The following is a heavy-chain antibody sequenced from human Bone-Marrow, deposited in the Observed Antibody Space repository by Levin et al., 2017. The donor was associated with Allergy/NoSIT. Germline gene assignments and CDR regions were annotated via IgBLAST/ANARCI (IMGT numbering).Heavy chain of an antibody. D-gene: IGHD3/OR15-3a*01. Sequence: GSLRLSCTVSGGSITNYNLNWIRQPPGKGLEWITYIHNSGRTNYNPSLQSRVTISLDTSKNQFSLRVSSVTAADTAVYYCWTNPGYWGQGTLVTVSS. CDR3: WTNPGY. CDR2: IHNSGRT. V-gene: IGHV4-59*01. CDR1: GGSITNYN. J-gene: IGHJ4*02.